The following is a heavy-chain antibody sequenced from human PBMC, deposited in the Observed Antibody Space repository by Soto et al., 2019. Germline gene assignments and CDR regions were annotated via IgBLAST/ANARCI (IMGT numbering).Heavy chain of an antibody. CDR1: GFTFSTYE. Sequence: GGSLRLSCAASGFTFSTYEMMWVRQAPGKGLEWVSYISSSGSTTYYADSVRGRFTISRDNAKNSLYLQMNSLRAEDTAVYYCATSLSGYYYNYWGQGTMVTVYS. CDR2: ISSSGSTT. V-gene: IGHV3-48*03. CDR3: ATSLSGYYYNY. D-gene: IGHD3-22*01. J-gene: IGHJ4*02.